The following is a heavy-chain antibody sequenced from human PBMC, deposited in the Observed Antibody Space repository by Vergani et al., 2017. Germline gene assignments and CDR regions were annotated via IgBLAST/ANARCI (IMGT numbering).Heavy chain of an antibody. Sequence: EVQLLESGGGLVQPGESLRLSCTVSGYTFTSYGISWVRQAPGKGLEWVSGISASGGSTYYTDSVKGRFIISRDISKNTLYLQMRSLRADDTAVYYCAKDRPRDWETPLFLFDYWGQGTLVAVSS. CDR1: GYTFTSYG. CDR3: AKDRPRDWETPLFLFDY. D-gene: IGHD1-26*01. J-gene: IGHJ4*02. V-gene: IGHV3-23*01. CDR2: ISASGGST.